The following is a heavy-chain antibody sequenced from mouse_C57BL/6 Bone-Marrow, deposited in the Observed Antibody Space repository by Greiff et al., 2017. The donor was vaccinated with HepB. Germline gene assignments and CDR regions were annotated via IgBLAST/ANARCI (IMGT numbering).Heavy chain of an antibody. J-gene: IGHJ1*03. V-gene: IGHV2-9-1*01. CDR3: ARNGITTVVAPGYFDV. CDR1: GFSLTSYA. D-gene: IGHD1-1*01. Sequence: QVQLKQLGPGLVAPSQSLSITCTVSGFSLTSYAISWVRQPPGKGLEWLGVIWTGGGTNYNSALKSRLSISKDNSKSQVFLKMNSLQTDDTARYYCARNGITTVVAPGYFDVWGTGTTVTVSS. CDR2: IWTGGGT.